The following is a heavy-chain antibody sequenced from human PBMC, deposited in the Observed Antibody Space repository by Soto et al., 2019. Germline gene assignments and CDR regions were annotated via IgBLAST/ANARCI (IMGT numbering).Heavy chain of an antibody. CDR3: EREYYGVLTGYYNDY. Sequence: EVQLVESGGGLVQSGGSLGLSCVASGFSFRSYWMHWVRQAPGKGLVWVARISSDGTTTTYADSANGRFTVSRDNAANNLYLQMSSLRAEDTAVYYCEREYYGVLTGYYNDYWGQGTLVTVSS. CDR2: ISSDGTTT. D-gene: IGHD3-9*01. CDR1: GFSFRSYW. V-gene: IGHV3-74*01. J-gene: IGHJ4*02.